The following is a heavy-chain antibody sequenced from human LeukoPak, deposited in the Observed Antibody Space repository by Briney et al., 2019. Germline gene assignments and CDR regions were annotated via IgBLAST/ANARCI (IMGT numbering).Heavy chain of an antibody. J-gene: IGHJ4*02. CDR3: AKGYSSGWYYVGY. CDR2: IRYDGSNK. D-gene: IGHD6-19*01. Sequence: GGSLRLSCAASGFTFSSYGMHWVRQAPGKGLEGVAFIRYDGSNKYYADSVKGRFTISRDNSKNTLYLQMNSLRAEDTAVYYCAKGYSSGWYYVGYWGQGTLVTVSS. V-gene: IGHV3-30*02. CDR1: GFTFSSYG.